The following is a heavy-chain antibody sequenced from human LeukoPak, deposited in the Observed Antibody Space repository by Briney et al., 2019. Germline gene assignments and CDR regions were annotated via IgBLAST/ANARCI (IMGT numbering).Heavy chain of an antibody. CDR3: ARSSGYYTGDDAFDI. Sequence: GASVKVSCKASGYTFTSYYMHWVRQAPGQGLEWMGWINPNSGGTNYAQKFQGRVTMTRDTSISTAYMELSRLRSDDTAVYYCARSSGYYTGDDAFDIWGQGTMVTVSS. CDR2: INPNSGGT. J-gene: IGHJ3*02. V-gene: IGHV1-2*02. CDR1: GYTFTSYY. D-gene: IGHD3-22*01.